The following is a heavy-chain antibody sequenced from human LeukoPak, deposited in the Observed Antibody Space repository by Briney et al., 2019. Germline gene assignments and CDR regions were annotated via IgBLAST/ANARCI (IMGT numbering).Heavy chain of an antibody. CDR3: AGRRVTAIIPDYCYYYGMDV. CDR1: GFTFSSYA. D-gene: IGHD2-21*02. V-gene: IGHV3-23*01. J-gene: IGHJ6*02. Sequence: GGSLRLSCAASGFTFSSYAMSWVRQAPGRGPEWVSAISGSGGSTYYADSVKGRFTISRDNSKNTLYLQMNSLRAEDTAVYYCAGRRVTAIIPDYCYYYGMDVWGQGTTVTVSS. CDR2: ISGSGGST.